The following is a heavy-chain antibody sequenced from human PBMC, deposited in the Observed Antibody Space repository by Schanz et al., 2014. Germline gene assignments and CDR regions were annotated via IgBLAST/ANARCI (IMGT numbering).Heavy chain of an antibody. CDR1: GFTFSSYA. Sequence: VQLVESGGGVVQPGRSLRLSCAASGFTFSSYAMSWVRQAPGKGLEWVSAISGSGGSTYYADSVKGRFTISRDNSKNTLYLQMNSLRAEDTAVYYCAKGRLGELSAFDIWGQGTMVTVSS. V-gene: IGHV3-23*04. CDR2: ISGSGGST. CDR3: AKGRLGELSAFDI. J-gene: IGHJ3*02. D-gene: IGHD3-16*01.